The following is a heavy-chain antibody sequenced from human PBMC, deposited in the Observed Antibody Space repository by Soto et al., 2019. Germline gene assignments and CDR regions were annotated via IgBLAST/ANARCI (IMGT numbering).Heavy chain of an antibody. CDR3: ARSLDYYDSSDPYYFDY. Sequence: GRSLRLSCAASGFTFSSYGMHWVRQAPGKWLEWVAVIWYDGSNKYYADSVKGRFTISRDNSKNTLYLQMNSLRAEDTAVYYCARSLDYYDSSDPYYFDYWGQGTLVTVSS. CDR1: GFTFSSYG. D-gene: IGHD3-22*01. J-gene: IGHJ4*02. CDR2: IWYDGSNK. V-gene: IGHV3-33*01.